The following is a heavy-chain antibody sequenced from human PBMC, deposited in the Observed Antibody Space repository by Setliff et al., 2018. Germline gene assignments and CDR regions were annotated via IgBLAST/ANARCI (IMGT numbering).Heavy chain of an antibody. D-gene: IGHD2-15*01. Sequence: GAPVKVSCKTPGYNFITLGINWVRQAPGQGLEWVGWISPYSGKTDYAQKFQDRVIITIDSATTTAYMELKTLRSYDTAVYYCARGRGPDIVVTIPGDYWGQGTQVTVSS. CDR3: ARGRGPDIVVTIPGDY. CDR2: ISPYSGKT. CDR1: GYNFITLG. V-gene: IGHV1-18*01. J-gene: IGHJ4*02.